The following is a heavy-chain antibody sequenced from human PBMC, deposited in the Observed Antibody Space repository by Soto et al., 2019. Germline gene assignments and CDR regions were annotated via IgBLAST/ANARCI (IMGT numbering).Heavy chain of an antibody. V-gene: IGHV4-31*03. J-gene: IGHJ4*02. D-gene: IGHD4-17*01. CDR2: IYYSGST. Sequence: TLSLTCTVSGGSISSGGYYWSWIRQHPGKGLEWIGYIYYSGSTYYNPSLKSRVTISVDTSKNQFSLKLSSVTAADTAVYYCARDRATVTYFDYWGQGTLVTVSS. CDR3: ARDRATVTYFDY. CDR1: GGSISSGGYY.